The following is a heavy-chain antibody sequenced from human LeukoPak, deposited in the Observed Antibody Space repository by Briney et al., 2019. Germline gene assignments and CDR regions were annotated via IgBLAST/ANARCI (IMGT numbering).Heavy chain of an antibody. Sequence: GEPLKISCKGSGYSFTSYWIGWVRQMPGKGLERMGIIYPGDSDIRYSPSFQGHVTISADKSIRTAYLQWSSLKDSGTAMYYCARQFGGNSEFDYWGQGTLVTVSS. J-gene: IGHJ4*02. CDR1: GYSFTSYW. CDR2: IYPGDSDI. CDR3: ARQFGGNSEFDY. D-gene: IGHD4-23*01. V-gene: IGHV5-51*01.